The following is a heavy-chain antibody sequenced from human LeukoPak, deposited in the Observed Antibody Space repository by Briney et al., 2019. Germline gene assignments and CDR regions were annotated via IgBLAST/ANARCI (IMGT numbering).Heavy chain of an antibody. V-gene: IGHV1-69*01. D-gene: IGHD3-10*01. Sequence: SVKVSCKASGGTFSSYAISWVRQAPGQGREGMGGIVPIFGRASYAQESQGRDTIPADESPSTGYLEPTRLRSEDTAVYSCATDLKTGGYFAYWGQGTLVTVSS. J-gene: IGHJ4*02. CDR2: IVPIFGRA. CDR1: GGTFSSYA. CDR3: ATDLKTGGYFAY.